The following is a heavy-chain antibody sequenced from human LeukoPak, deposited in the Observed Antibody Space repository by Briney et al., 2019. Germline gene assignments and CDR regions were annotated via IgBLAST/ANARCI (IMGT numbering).Heavy chain of an antibody. CDR2: ISGSSGST. J-gene: IGHJ4*02. CDR1: GFTFSSYA. V-gene: IGHV3-23*01. D-gene: IGHD3-10*01. CDR3: AKEYGSGSYLVYFDY. Sequence: SGGSLRLSCAASGFTFSSYAMSWVRQAPGKGLEWVSAISGSSGSTYYADSVKGRFTISRDNSKNALYLQMNSLRAEDTAVYYCAKEYGSGSYLVYFDYWGQGTLVTVSS.